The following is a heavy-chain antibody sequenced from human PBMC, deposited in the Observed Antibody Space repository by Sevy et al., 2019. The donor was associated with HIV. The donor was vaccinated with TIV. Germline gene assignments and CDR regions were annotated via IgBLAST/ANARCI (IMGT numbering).Heavy chain of an antibody. CDR3: ARDPFRGHDDPADYFDY. CDR1: GYTFTNYV. D-gene: IGHD3-3*01. V-gene: IGHV1-3*01. CDR2: INAGDGDT. J-gene: IGHJ4*02. Sequence: ASVKVSCKASGYTFTNYVMHWVRQAPGQSLEWMGSINAGDGDTKYPQHFQGRVAITWDTSASTAYLELNSLRSEDTALYYCARDPFRGHDDPADYFDYWGQGTLVTVSS.